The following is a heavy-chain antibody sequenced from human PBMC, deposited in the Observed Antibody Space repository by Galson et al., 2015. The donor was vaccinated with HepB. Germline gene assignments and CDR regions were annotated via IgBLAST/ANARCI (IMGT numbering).Heavy chain of an antibody. CDR1: GGSISSSSYY. Sequence: SETLSLTCTVSGGSISSSSYYWGWIRQPPGKGLEWIGSIYYSGSTYYNPSFKSRVTISVDTSKNQFSLKLSSVTAADTAVYYCARILTGYRSLGNWFDPWGQGTLVAVSS. V-gene: IGHV4-39*01. J-gene: IGHJ5*02. D-gene: IGHD3-9*01. CDR3: ARILTGYRSLGNWFDP. CDR2: IYYSGST.